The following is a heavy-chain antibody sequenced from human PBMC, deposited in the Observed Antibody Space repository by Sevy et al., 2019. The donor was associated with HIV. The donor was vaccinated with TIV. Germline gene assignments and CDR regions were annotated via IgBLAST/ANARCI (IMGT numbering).Heavy chain of an antibody. CDR3: AKEGPAYYYGSGSFDY. Sequence: GGSLRLSCAASGFTFSSYGMHWVRQAPGKGLEWVAVISYDGSNKYYADSVKGRFTISRDNSKNTLYLQMNSLRAEDTAVCYCAKEGPAYYYGSGSFDYWGQGTLVTVSS. CDR2: ISYDGSNK. V-gene: IGHV3-30*18. J-gene: IGHJ4*02. D-gene: IGHD3-10*01. CDR1: GFTFSSYG.